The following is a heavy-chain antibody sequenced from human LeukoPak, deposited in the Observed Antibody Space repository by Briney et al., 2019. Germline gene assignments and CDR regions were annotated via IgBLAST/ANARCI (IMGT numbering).Heavy chain of an antibody. CDR1: GFTFKIYS. D-gene: IGHD3-10*01. Sequence: PGGSLRLSCAASGFTFKIYSMNWVRQAPGKGLEWVSSISTSGSHMCYADSVKGRFTISRDNAKNSLYLQMNTLRAEDTAVYYCARDDTSAHFFDYWGQGTLVTVSS. CDR3: ARDDTSAHFFDY. CDR2: ISTSGSHM. V-gene: IGHV3-21*01. J-gene: IGHJ4*02.